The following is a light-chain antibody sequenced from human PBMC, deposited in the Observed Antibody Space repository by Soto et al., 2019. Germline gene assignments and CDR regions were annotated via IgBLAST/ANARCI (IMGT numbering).Light chain of an antibody. CDR2: AAS. V-gene: IGKV3-20*01. CDR1: QYIRTIY. CDR3: QQYGASLT. J-gene: IGKJ4*01. Sequence: EIVLTQSPGTLSLSPGERATLSCRASQYIRTIYLAWYQQQPGQAPRLLIYAASSRAIGVQDRFSGSGSGTEFTLTIRRLEPEDFAVYFCQQYGASLTCGGGTKVDIK.